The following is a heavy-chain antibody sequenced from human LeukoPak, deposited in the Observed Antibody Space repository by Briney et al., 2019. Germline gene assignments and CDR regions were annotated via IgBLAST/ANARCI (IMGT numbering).Heavy chain of an antibody. CDR3: AKDLEEIAVHYFDY. Sequence: GGSLRLSCAASGFTFDDYVMHWVRQAPRKGLEWVSVITGNGGSTYYADSVKGRFTISRDNSKNSLYLQMNSLGTEDTALYYCAKDLEEIAVHYFDYWGQGTLVTVST. V-gene: IGHV3-43*02. D-gene: IGHD6-19*01. CDR2: ITGNGGST. J-gene: IGHJ4*02. CDR1: GFTFDDYV.